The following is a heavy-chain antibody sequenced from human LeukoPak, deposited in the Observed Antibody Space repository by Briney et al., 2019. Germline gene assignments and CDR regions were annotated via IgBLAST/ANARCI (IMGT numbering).Heavy chain of an antibody. CDR3: ARDLGYYDSRVYYYYYMDV. J-gene: IGHJ6*03. CDR1: GGTFSSYT. Sequence: SVKVSCKASGGTFSSYTISWVRQAPGQGLEWMGRIIPILGIANYAQKFQGRVTITADKSTSTAYMELSSLRSEDTAVYYCARDLGYYDSRVYYYYYMDVWGKGTTVTVSS. V-gene: IGHV1-69*04. CDR2: IIPILGIA. D-gene: IGHD3-22*01.